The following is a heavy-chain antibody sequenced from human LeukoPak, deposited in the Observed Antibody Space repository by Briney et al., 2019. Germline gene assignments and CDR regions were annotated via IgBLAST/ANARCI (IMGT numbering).Heavy chain of an antibody. J-gene: IGHJ3*02. CDR2: IKQDGSEK. D-gene: IGHD2-2*01. CDR1: GFTYSSYW. V-gene: IGHV3-7*03. Sequence: GGSLRLSCAASGFTYSSYWMSWVRQAPGKGLEWLANIKQDGSEKYYVDSVKGRFTISRDNAKNSLYLQMNSLRAEDTAVYYCARDHRPHCSSTSCPADAFDIWGQGTMVTVSS. CDR3: ARDHRPHCSSTSCPADAFDI.